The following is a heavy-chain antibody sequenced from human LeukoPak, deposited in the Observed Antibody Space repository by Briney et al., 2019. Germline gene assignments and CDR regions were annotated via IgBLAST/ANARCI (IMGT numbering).Heavy chain of an antibody. D-gene: IGHD4-17*01. CDR3: AKDLYTVTTYNWFDP. Sequence: GRSLRPSCAASGFTFSSYGMHWVRQAPGKGLEWVAVISYDGSNKYYADSVKGRFTISRDNSKNTLYLQMNSLRAEDTAVYYCAKDLYTVTTYNWFDPWGQGTLVTVSS. CDR2: ISYDGSNK. J-gene: IGHJ5*02. V-gene: IGHV3-30*18. CDR1: GFTFSSYG.